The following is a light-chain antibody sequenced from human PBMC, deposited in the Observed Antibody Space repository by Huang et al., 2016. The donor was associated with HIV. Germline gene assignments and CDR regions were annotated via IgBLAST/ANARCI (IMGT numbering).Light chain of an antibody. J-gene: IGKJ3*01. CDR3: QKYHSAPFT. CDR2: VAS. V-gene: IGKV1-27*01. CDR1: QGIANY. Sequence: DIQMTQSPSSLSASVGDRVTITCRASQGIANYLAWYQQKPGKVPKLLIYVASTFQSGVPSRFSGSGSGTDFTLTISSLQPEDVATYYCQKYHSAPFTFGPGTKVDIK.